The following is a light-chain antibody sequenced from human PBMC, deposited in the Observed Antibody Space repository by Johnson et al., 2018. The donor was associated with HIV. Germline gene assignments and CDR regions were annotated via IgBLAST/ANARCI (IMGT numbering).Light chain of an antibody. CDR1: SSNIGNNY. CDR3: GIWDSSLSADV. CDR2: DNN. V-gene: IGLV1-51*01. Sequence: QSVLTQPPSVSAAAGQKVTISCSGSSSNIGNNYVSWYQQLPGTAPKLLIYDNNKRPSGITDRFSGSKSGTSATLGITGLPTGDEADYYCGIWDSSLSADVFGTGTKVTVL. J-gene: IGLJ1*01.